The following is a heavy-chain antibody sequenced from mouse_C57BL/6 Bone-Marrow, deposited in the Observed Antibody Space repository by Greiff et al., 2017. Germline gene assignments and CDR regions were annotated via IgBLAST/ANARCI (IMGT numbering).Heavy chain of an antibody. CDR3: ASYYYGPYWYFDV. Sequence: QVHVKQSGPELVKPGASVKISCKASGYAFSSSWMNWVKQRPGKGLEWIGRIYPGDGDTNYNGKFKGKATLTADKSSSTAYMQLSSLTSEDSAVYFCASYYYGPYWYFDVWGTGTTVTVSS. CDR1: GYAFSSSW. CDR2: IYPGDGDT. J-gene: IGHJ1*03. V-gene: IGHV1-82*01. D-gene: IGHD1-1*01.